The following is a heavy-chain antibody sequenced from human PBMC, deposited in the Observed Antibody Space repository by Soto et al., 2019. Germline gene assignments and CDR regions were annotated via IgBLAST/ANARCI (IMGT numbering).Heavy chain of an antibody. J-gene: IGHJ6*02. CDR1: GYSFTSYW. V-gene: IGHV5-10-1*01. D-gene: IGHD3-3*01. CDR3: ARDYDFRSGYYYGMDV. CDR2: IDPSDSYT. Sequence: PGESLKISCKGSGYSFTSYWISWVRQMPGKGLEWMGRIDPSDSYTNYSPSFQGHVTISADKSISTAYLQWSSLKASDTAMYYCARDYDFRSGYYYGMDVWGQGTTVPVSS.